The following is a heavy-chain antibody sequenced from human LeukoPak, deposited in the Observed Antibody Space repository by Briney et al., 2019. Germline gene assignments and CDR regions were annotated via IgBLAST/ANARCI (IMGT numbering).Heavy chain of an antibody. D-gene: IGHD3-10*01. CDR2: MNTNSGNT. Sequence: ASVKVSCKASGYTFTSYDINWVRQATGQGLEWLGWMNTNSGNTGYAQNFQGRVTMTRDTSIDTAYMELTSLRYEDTAVYYCARDYYGSKSSSFDPWGQGTLVTVSS. J-gene: IGHJ5*02. V-gene: IGHV1-8*01. CDR1: GYTFTSYD. CDR3: ARDYYGSKSSSFDP.